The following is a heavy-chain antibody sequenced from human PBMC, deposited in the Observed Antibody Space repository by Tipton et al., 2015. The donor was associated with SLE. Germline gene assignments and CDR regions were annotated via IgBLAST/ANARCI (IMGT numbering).Heavy chain of an antibody. V-gene: IGHV4-38-2*01. Sequence: TLSLTCAVSGYSISSGYYWGWIRQPPGKGLEWIGSIYHSGSTYYNPSLKSRVTISVDTSKNQFSLKLSSVTAADTAVYYCARVLAVQERLAFDIWGQGTMVTVSS. D-gene: IGHD1-1*01. CDR3: ARVLAVQERLAFDI. CDR1: GYSISSGYY. J-gene: IGHJ3*02. CDR2: IYHSGST.